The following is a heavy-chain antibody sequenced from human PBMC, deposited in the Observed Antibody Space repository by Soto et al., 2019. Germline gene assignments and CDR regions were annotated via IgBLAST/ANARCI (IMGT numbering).Heavy chain of an antibody. D-gene: IGHD1-26*01. CDR1: GYTFTSYY. CDR2: INPSGGST. CDR3: AIEGSGAPDGHDPFDF. J-gene: IGHJ3*01. Sequence: ASVKVSCKASGYTFTSYYMHWVRQAPGQGLEWMGIINPSGGSTSYAQKFQGRVTMTRDTSTSTVYMELSSLRSEDTAVYYCAIEGSGAPDGHDPFDFPGQGTMVTVSS. V-gene: IGHV1-46*01.